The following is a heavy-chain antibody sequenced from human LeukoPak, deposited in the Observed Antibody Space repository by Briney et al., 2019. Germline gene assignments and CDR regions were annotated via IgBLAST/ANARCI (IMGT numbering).Heavy chain of an antibody. CDR3: AKGEQWLVLYFQH. V-gene: IGHV3-23*01. J-gene: IGHJ1*01. D-gene: IGHD6-19*01. Sequence: GGSLRLSCAASGFTFSSYAMSWVRQAPGKGLECVSAISGSGENTNYADSVKGRFTISRDNSKNTLYLQMNSLRAEDTAVYYCAKGEQWLVLYFQHWGQGTLVTVSS. CDR1: GFTFSSYA. CDR2: ISGSGENT.